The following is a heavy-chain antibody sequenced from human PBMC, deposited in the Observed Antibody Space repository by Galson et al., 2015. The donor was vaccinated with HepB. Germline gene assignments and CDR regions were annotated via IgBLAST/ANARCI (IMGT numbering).Heavy chain of an antibody. Sequence: SLRLSCAASGFTFSSYGMHWVRQAPGKGLEGVAVISLDGSNKYYADSVKGRFTISRDNSKNTLYLQMNSLRAEDTAVYYCAKASGETFDEGGAFDIWGQGTMVTVSS. CDR1: GFTFSSYG. V-gene: IGHV3-30*18. D-gene: IGHD3-10*01. CDR3: AKASGETFDEGGAFDI. CDR2: ISLDGSNK. J-gene: IGHJ3*02.